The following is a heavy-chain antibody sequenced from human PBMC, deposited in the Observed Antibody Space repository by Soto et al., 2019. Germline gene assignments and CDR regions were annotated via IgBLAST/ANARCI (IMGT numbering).Heavy chain of an antibody. D-gene: IGHD3-22*01. V-gene: IGHV1-46*01. CDR1: GYTFTTYY. CDR3: ARALSSGYFQGGVDV. J-gene: IGHJ6*02. Sequence: ASVKVSCKASGYTFTTYYMHWVRQAPDQGLEWMGIITPYDGTTTYAQKFQGRVTMTRDTSASTVHMELSSLRFEDTAVYYCARALSSGYFQGGVDVWGQGTTDTAS. CDR2: ITPYDGTT.